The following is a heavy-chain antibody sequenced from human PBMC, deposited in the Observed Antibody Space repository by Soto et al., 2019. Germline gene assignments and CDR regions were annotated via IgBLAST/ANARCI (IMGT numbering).Heavy chain of an antibody. CDR3: ARLNPDGTWD. Sequence: QVQLQQWGAGLLKPSETLSLTCAVYGGSFSGYYWSWIRQPPGKGLEWIGEINHSGSTNYNPSLKSRVTISVDTSKNQLSLKLSSVTAADTAVYYCARLNPDGTWDCGQGTTVTVSS. CDR2: INHSGST. J-gene: IGHJ6*02. CDR1: GGSFSGYY. D-gene: IGHD1-7*01. V-gene: IGHV4-34*01.